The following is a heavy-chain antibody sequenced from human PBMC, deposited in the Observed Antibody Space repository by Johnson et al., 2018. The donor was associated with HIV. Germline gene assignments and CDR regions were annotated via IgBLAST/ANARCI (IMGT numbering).Heavy chain of an antibody. Sequence: QVLLVESGGGVVHPGRSLRLSCAASGFTFSSYAMHWVRQAPGKGLEWVEFIRYDGDITYYVDSVKGRLTISRDNSKNPLYLQMNSLRAEDTAVYYCARAQLLADDAFNNWGQGTMVTVSS. V-gene: IGHV3-33*08. CDR2: IRYDGDIT. D-gene: IGHD6-6*01. CDR3: ARAQLLADDAFNN. CDR1: GFTFSSYA. J-gene: IGHJ3*02.